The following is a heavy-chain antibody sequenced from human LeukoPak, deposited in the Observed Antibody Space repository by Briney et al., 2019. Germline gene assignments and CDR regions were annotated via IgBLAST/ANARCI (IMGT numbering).Heavy chain of an antibody. Sequence: GGSLRLSCAASGFAFSNFAMSWVRQAPGKGLEWVSAMSGSGYYTYYVESVKGRFTISRDNSKNTLYLHMDSLRAEDTAVYYCARDEDTSALSEYWGQGTLVTVSS. CDR1: GFAFSNFA. CDR3: ARDEDTSALSEY. CDR2: MSGSGYYT. D-gene: IGHD2/OR15-2a*01. V-gene: IGHV3-23*01. J-gene: IGHJ4*02.